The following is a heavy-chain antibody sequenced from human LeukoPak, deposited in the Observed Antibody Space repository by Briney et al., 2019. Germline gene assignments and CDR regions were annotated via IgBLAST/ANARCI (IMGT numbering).Heavy chain of an antibody. Sequence: GASVKVSCKASGGTFSSYAISWVRQAPGQGLEWMGGIIPIFGTANYAQKFQGRVTITADKSTSTAYMELSSLRSEDTAVYYCARDRYDYVWGSYRYSDYWGQGTLVTVSS. V-gene: IGHV1-69*06. D-gene: IGHD3-16*02. CDR3: ARDRYDYVWGSYRYSDY. CDR1: GGTFSSYA. CDR2: IIPIFGTA. J-gene: IGHJ4*02.